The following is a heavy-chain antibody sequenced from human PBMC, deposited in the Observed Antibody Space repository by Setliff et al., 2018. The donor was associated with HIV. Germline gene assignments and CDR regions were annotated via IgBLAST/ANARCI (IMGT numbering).Heavy chain of an antibody. D-gene: IGHD2-21*01. CDR2: INPETGDP. CDR1: GYRFIGHY. J-gene: IGHJ4*01. CDR3: ATGIPSDLDY. Sequence: ASVKVSCKTSGYRFIGHYLHWVRLAPGQGPEWVGWINPETGDPNYAQKFRGRVLMTRDTSITTAFLHVAKLTSDDTAIYYCATGIPSDLDYWGQETLVTVSS. V-gene: IGHV1-2*02.